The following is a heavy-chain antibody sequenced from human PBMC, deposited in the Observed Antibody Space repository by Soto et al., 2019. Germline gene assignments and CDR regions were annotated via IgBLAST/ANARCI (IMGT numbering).Heavy chain of an antibody. V-gene: IGHV3-23*01. Sequence: EVQLLESGGGLVQPGGSLRLSCAASGFTFSSYAMSWVRQAPGKGLEWVSAISGSGGSTYYADFVKGRFTISRDNSKNTLYLQMNRLGADDTAVYYCAKGGLRATVVTYDYFYYSGQGTPVTVSS. J-gene: IGHJ4*02. CDR2: ISGSGGST. CDR1: GFTFSSYA. D-gene: IGHD2-21*02. CDR3: AKGGLRATVVTYDYFYY.